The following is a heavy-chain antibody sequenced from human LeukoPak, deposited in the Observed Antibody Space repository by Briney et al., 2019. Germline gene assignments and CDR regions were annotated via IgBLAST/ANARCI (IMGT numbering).Heavy chain of an antibody. CDR2: IKQDGSEK. D-gene: IGHD2-2*01. CDR3: ARDRWLGYCSSTSCYYFDY. CDR1: GFTFSSYW. J-gene: IGHJ4*02. Sequence: GGSLRLSCAASGFTFSSYWMSWVRQAPGKGLEWVANIKQDGSEKYYVDSVKGRFTISRDNAKNSLYLQMNSLRAEDTAVYYCARDRWLGYCSSTSCYYFDYWGQGTLVTVSS. V-gene: IGHV3-7*01.